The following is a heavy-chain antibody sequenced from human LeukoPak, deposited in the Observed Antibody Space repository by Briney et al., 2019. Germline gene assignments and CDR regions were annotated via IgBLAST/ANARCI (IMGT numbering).Heavy chain of an antibody. Sequence: ASVKVSCKASGYTFTSYAMNWVRQAPGQGLEWMGWINTNTGNPTYAQGFTGRFVFSLDTSVSTAYLQISSLKAEDTAVYYCARDGEVVVITTNWYFDLWGRGTLVTVSS. CDR2: INTNTGNP. CDR1: GYTFTSYA. V-gene: IGHV7-4-1*02. D-gene: IGHD3-22*01. J-gene: IGHJ2*01. CDR3: ARDGEVVVITTNWYFDL.